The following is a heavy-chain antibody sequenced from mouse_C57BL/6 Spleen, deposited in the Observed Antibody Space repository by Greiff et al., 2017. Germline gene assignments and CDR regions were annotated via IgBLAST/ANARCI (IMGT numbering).Heavy chain of an antibody. V-gene: IGHV1-82*01. CDR1: GYAFSSSW. J-gene: IGHJ1*03. Sequence: VQLQQSGPELVKPGASVKISCKASGYAFSSSWMNWVKQRPGKGLEWIGRIYPGDGDTNYNGKFKGKATLTADKSSSTAYMQLNSLTSEDSAVYFCARDYGSKYFDVWGTGTTVTVSS. D-gene: IGHD1-1*01. CDR3: ARDYGSKYFDV. CDR2: IYPGDGDT.